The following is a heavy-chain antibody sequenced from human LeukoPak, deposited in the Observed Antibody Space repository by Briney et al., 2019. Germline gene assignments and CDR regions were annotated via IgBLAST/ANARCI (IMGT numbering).Heavy chain of an antibody. CDR3: ARFLPYGSGIQDH. CDR2: IKGDGSER. Sequence: PGGSLRLSCAASGFAFSSYWMAWVRQTPGKGLEWVAHIKGDGSERYYVDSVKGRFTISRDNAEISLSLQMNSLGAEDTAVYYCARFLPYGSGIQDHWGQGTLVTVSS. CDR1: GFAFSSYW. V-gene: IGHV3-7*04. D-gene: IGHD3-10*01. J-gene: IGHJ4*02.